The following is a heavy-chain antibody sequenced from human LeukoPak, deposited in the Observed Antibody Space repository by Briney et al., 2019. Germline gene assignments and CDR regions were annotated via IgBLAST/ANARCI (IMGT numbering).Heavy chain of an antibody. CDR2: IIPILGIA. Sequence: GSSVKVSCKASGGTFSSYTISWVRQAPGQGLEWMGRIIPILGIANYAQKFQGRVTITADKSTSTAYMELSSLRSEDTAVYYCARERGYSNYVIDYRGQGTLVTVSS. D-gene: IGHD4-11*01. CDR3: ARERGYSNYVIDY. V-gene: IGHV1-69*04. J-gene: IGHJ4*02. CDR1: GGTFSSYT.